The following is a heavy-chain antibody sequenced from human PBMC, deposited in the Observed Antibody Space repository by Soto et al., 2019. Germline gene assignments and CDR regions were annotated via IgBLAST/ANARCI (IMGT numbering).Heavy chain of an antibody. CDR3: VTHVVPVPAASEHFQF. J-gene: IGHJ1*01. CDR1: GGTISNSSYY. D-gene: IGHD2-2*01. CDR2: SHYIGST. Sequence: LETLSLTCTVSGGTISNSSYYRSWIRQPPGKGLEWIGSSHYIGSTYYNPSLKSRVTMSVDTSKNQFSLKLSSVTAADTAVYYCVTHVVPVPAASEHFQFWGQGTLVTVSS. V-gene: IGHV4-39*01.